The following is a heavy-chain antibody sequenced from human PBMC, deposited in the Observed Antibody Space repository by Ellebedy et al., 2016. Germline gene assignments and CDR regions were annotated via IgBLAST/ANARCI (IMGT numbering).Heavy chain of an antibody. CDR1: GYTFTSYY. CDR3: ARGVGATFYWFNP. V-gene: IGHV1-46*01. J-gene: IGHJ5*02. CDR2: INPSGGST. D-gene: IGHD1-26*01. Sequence: ASVKVSXXASGYTFTSYYMHWVRQAPGQGLEWMGIINPSGGSTSYAQKFQGRVTMTRDTSTSTVYMELRSLRSDDTAVYYCARGVGATFYWFNPWGQGTLVTVSS.